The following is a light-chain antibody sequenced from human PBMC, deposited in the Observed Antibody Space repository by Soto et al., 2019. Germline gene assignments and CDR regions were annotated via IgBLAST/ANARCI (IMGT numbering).Light chain of an antibody. V-gene: IGKV1-39*01. CDR2: AAS. J-gene: IGKJ2*01. CDR3: QQSYSSVMYT. CDR1: QSISNH. Sequence: DLPMTQSPSSLSASVGDRVTVTCRASQSISNHLNWYQQKPGKAPKLLIYAASSLQSGVPSRFSGDGSGTDFTLTISSLQPEDFATYYCQQSYSSVMYTFGQGTKLEIK.